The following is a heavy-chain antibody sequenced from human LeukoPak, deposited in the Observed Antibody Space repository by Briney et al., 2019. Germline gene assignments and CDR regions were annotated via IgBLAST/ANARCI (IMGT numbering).Heavy chain of an antibody. D-gene: IGHD3-3*01. CDR3: ARGRAHAYYDFWSGPHAGPNWFDP. Sequence: ASVKVSCKASGYTFTSYGISWVRQAPGQGLEWMGWMNPDSGNTGYAQKFQGRVTMTRNTSISTAYMELSSLRSEDTAVYYCARGRAHAYYDFWSGPHAGPNWFDPWGQGTLVTVSS. J-gene: IGHJ5*02. CDR2: MNPDSGNT. V-gene: IGHV1-8*02. CDR1: GYTFTSYG.